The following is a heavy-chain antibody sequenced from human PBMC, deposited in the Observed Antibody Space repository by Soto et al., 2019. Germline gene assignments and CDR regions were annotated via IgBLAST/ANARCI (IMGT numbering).Heavy chain of an antibody. D-gene: IGHD1-26*01. CDR1: GYSVSDYF. CDR3: ARIKWGLDYYNGMDV. V-gene: IGHV1-2*02. Sequence: QVQLVQSGAEVKKSGASVKVSCKASGYSVSDYFIQWVRQAPGQGLEWVAWINPKSAATNYAKKFQGRVSLTWDTSFSTASMELTRLRPDDTAVYYWARIKWGLDYYNGMDVWGQGTTVIVS. CDR2: INPKSAAT. J-gene: IGHJ6*02.